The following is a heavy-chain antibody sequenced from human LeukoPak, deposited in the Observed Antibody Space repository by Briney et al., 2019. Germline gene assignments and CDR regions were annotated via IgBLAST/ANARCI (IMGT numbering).Heavy chain of an antibody. J-gene: IGHJ4*02. CDR1: GGSFSGYY. D-gene: IGHD1-1*01. CDR3: ARVLERVNVPYYFDY. V-gene: IGHV4-34*01. Sequence: PSETLSLTCAVYGGSFSGYYWSWIRQPPGKGLEWIGEINHSGSTNYNPSLKSRVTISVDTSKNQFSLKLSSVTAADTAVYYCARVLERVNVPYYFDYWGQGTLVTVSS. CDR2: INHSGST.